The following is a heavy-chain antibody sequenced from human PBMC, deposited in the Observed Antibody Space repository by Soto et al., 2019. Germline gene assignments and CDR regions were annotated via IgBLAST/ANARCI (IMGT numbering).Heavy chain of an antibody. CDR1: GFTFSDYA. V-gene: IGHV3-30*18. D-gene: IGHD6-19*01. Sequence: VQLVESGGGVVQPGRSLRLSCAASGFTFSDYAMHWVRQAPGKGLEWVAVVSHDGRNTHYADSVKGRFTISRDSSKNTVSLEMTSLRAEDTEVYYWAKGGRQWLVTSDFNYWGQGALVTVSS. CDR2: VSHDGRNT. J-gene: IGHJ4*02. CDR3: AKGGRQWLVTSDFNY.